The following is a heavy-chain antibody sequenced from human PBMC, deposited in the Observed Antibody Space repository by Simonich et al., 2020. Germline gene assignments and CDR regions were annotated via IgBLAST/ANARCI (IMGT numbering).Heavy chain of an antibody. D-gene: IGHD2-15*01. CDR3: ARASRGTWWYYYFDY. J-gene: IGHJ4*02. CDR1: GYTFTSYG. Sequence: QVQLVQSGAEVKKPGASVKVSCKASGYTFTSYGISWVRQAPGQGPEWMGWISTYNGNTNYAQKLQGRVTMTTDTSTSTAYMELRSLRSDDTAVYYCARASRGTWWYYYFDYWGQGTLVTVSS. V-gene: IGHV1-18*01. CDR2: ISTYNGNT.